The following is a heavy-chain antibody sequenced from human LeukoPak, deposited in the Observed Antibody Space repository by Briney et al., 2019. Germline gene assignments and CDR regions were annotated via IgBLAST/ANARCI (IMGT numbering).Heavy chain of an antibody. V-gene: IGHV3-64*01. D-gene: IGHD2-21*01. CDR2: ISSNGGST. CDR3: ARARRIPNGYYYYMDV. J-gene: IGHJ6*03. Sequence: PGGSLRLSCAASGFTFSSYAMHWVRQAPGKGLEYVSAISSNGGSTYYANSVKGRFTISRDNSKNTLYLQMDSLRAEDMAVYYCARARRIPNGYYYYMDVWGKGTTVTVSS. CDR1: GFTFSSYA.